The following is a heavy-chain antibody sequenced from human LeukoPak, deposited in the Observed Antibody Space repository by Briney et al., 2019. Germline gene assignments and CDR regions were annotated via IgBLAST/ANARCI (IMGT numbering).Heavy chain of an antibody. CDR2: IIPIFGTA. CDR3: ARGLGPGYNWFDP. V-gene: IGHV1-69*13. D-gene: IGHD1-14*01. J-gene: IGHJ5*02. Sequence: ASVKVSCKASGYTFTSYGISWVRQAPGQGLEWMGGIIPIFGTANYAQKFQGRVTITADESTSTAYMELSSLRSEDTAVYYCARGLGPGYNWFDPWGQGTLVTVSS. CDR1: GYTFTSYG.